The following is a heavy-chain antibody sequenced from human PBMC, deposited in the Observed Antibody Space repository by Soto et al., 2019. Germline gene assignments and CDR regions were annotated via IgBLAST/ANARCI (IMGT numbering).Heavy chain of an antibody. Sequence: ASVKVSCKASGYTFTSYGISWVRQAPGQGLEWMGWISAYNGNTNYAQKLQGRVTMTTDTSTSTAYMELRSLRSDDTAVYYRARCGLCSGGSCYPCYWGQGTLVTVSS. CDR3: ARCGLCSGGSCYPCY. D-gene: IGHD2-15*01. J-gene: IGHJ4*02. V-gene: IGHV1-18*01. CDR1: GYTFTSYG. CDR2: ISAYNGNT.